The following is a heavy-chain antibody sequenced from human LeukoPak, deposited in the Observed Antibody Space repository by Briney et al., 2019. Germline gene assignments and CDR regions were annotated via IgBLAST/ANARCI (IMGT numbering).Heavy chain of an antibody. CDR1: GFTFSKAW. CDR3: IRLWFGEFI. Sequence: GGSLRLSCAASGFTFSKAWMSWVRQAPGKGLEWVGRIKSKTDGGTTDYAAPVKGRFTISRDDSKNTLYLQMSSLKTEDTAVYYCIRLWFGEFIWGQGTMVSVSS. D-gene: IGHD3-10*01. V-gene: IGHV3-15*01. CDR2: IKSKTDGGTT. J-gene: IGHJ3*02.